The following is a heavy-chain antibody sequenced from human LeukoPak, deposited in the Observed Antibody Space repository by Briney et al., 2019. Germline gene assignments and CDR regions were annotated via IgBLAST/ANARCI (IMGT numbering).Heavy chain of an antibody. Sequence: GGSLRLSCAASGFTFSSYEMNWVRQAPGKGLEWVSYISSSGSTIYYADSVKGRFTISRDNAKNSLYLQMNSLRAEDTAVYYCARDHVVANPGFDYWGQGTLVTVSS. J-gene: IGHJ4*02. CDR2: ISSSGSTI. CDR1: GFTFSSYE. V-gene: IGHV3-48*03. CDR3: ARDHVVANPGFDY. D-gene: IGHD2-21*01.